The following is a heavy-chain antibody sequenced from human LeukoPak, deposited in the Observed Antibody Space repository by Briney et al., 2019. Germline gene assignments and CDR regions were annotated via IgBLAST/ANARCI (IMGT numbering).Heavy chain of an antibody. J-gene: IGHJ4*02. CDR2: ISSSGSTI. V-gene: IGHV3-48*03. Sequence: PGGSLRLSCAASGFTFSSYEMNWVRQAPGKGLEWVSYISSSGSTIYYADSVKGRFTISRDNAKNSLYLQMNSLRAEDTAVYYCARFGYDYLDYWGQGTLVTVSS. CDR1: GFTFSSYE. D-gene: IGHD5-12*01. CDR3: ARFGYDYLDY.